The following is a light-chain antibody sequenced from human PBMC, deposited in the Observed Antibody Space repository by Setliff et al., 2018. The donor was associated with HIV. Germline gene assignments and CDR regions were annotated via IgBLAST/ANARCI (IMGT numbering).Light chain of an antibody. J-gene: IGLJ2*01. CDR2: DVN. Sequence: QSVLTQPASVSGSPGQAITISCTGTNNDIWRYNLVSWYQQSPGEAPKVIIYDVNKRPSGVSNRFSGSKSGNTASLTISGLQAEDEADFYCCSYAGSSTPVVFGGGTQLTVL. V-gene: IGLV2-23*02. CDR3: CSYAGSSTPVV. CDR1: NNDIWRYNL.